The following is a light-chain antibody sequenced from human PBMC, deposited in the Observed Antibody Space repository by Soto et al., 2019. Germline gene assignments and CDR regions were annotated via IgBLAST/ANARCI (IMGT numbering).Light chain of an antibody. Sequence: DIQMTQSPSSLSASVGDRVTITCRASQSISSYLNWYQQKPGKAPKLLIYAASSLQSGVPSRFSGSGSGTDVTLTISSLQPEDVATYYCQQSYSTPPFPFGQGTTLEIK. CDR3: QQSYSTPPFP. CDR2: AAS. V-gene: IGKV1-39*01. CDR1: QSISSY. J-gene: IGKJ2*01.